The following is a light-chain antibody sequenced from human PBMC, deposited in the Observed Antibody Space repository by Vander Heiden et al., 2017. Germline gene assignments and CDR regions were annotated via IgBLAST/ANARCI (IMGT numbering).Light chain of an antibody. CDR2: AAS. CDR1: QSISSY. Sequence: TQMTNPHSSLSASVGDRVTSTCRASQSISSYLNWYQQKPGKAPKLLIYAASSLQSGVPSRFSGSGSGTDFTLTISSLQPEDFATYYCQQSDSTPLTFGGGTKVEIK. CDR3: QQSDSTPLT. J-gene: IGKJ4*01. V-gene: IGKV1-39*01.